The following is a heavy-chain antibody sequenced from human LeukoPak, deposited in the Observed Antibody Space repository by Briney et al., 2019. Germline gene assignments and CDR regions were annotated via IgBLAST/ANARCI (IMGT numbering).Heavy chain of an antibody. CDR2: MSYDGFTK. CDR1: GFTFSAST. J-gene: IGHJ4*02. V-gene: IGHV3-30*04. CDR3: ARDRLPSHQDDFDY. D-gene: IGHD3-3*01. Sequence: PGGSLRLSCLASGFTFSASTMHWVRQAPGKGLEWVAVMSYDGFTKYYADSVKGRFTISRDNSKNTLYLQMNSLGPEDTAVYYCARDRLPSHQDDFDYWGQGTLVTVSS.